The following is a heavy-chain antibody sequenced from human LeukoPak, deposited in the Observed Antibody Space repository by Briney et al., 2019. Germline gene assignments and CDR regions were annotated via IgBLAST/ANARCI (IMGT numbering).Heavy chain of an antibody. CDR3: ARAGQSYNWNYYGEY. V-gene: IGHV1-69*06. Sequence: ASVKVSCKASGGTFSSYAISWVRQAPGQGLEWMGGIIPIFGTANYAQKFQGRVTITADKSTSTAYMELSSLRSEDTAVYYCARAGQSYNWNYYGEYWGQGTLVTVSS. CDR2: IIPIFGTA. D-gene: IGHD1-7*01. J-gene: IGHJ4*02. CDR1: GGTFSSYA.